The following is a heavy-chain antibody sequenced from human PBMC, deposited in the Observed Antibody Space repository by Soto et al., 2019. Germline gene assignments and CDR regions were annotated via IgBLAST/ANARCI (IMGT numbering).Heavy chain of an antibody. V-gene: IGHV4-59*01. D-gene: IGHD2-21*01. CDR3: AKDQAVWYYYGMDV. Sequence: SETLSLTCTVSGGSISSYYWSWIRQPPGKGLEWIGYIYYSGSTNYNPSLKSRVTISVDTSKNQFSLKLSSVTAADTAVYYCAKDQAVWYYYGMDVWGQGTTVTVSS. J-gene: IGHJ6*02. CDR1: GGSISSYY. CDR2: IYYSGST.